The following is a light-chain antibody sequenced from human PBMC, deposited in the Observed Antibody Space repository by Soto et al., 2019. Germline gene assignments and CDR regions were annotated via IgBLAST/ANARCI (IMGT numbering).Light chain of an antibody. J-gene: IGKJ4*01. CDR2: WAS. V-gene: IGKV4-1*01. CDR3: QQYYSTRLT. CDR1: QSVLYSSNNKNY. Sequence: DIVMTQSPDSLAVSLGERATINCKSSQSVLYSSNNKNYLAWYQQKPGQPPKXLIYWASTRXSGVPDRFSGSGSGTDFTLTISRLQAEDVAVYYCQQYYSTRLTFGGGTKVDIK.